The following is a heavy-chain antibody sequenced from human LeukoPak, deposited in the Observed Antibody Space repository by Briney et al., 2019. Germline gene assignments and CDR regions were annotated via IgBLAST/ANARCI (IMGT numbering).Heavy chain of an antibody. V-gene: IGHV3-11*03. J-gene: IGHJ4*02. CDR1: GFTFSDYY. Sequence: GGSLRLSCAASGFTFSDYYMSWIRQAPGKGLEWVSYISSTSSYTNYADSVKGRFTISRDNAKNSLHLQMNSLRAEDAAVYYCARSYGWLPGGMWGQGTLVTVSS. CDR2: ISSTSSYT. CDR3: ARSYGWLPGGM. D-gene: IGHD5-12*01.